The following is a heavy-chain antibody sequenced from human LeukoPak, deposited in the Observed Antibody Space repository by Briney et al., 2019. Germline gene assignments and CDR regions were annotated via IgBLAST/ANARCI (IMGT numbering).Heavy chain of an antibody. CDR3: ARARRDAVAGTSVDFDY. CDR2: IYPDDSDT. J-gene: IGHJ4*02. Sequence: GESLKISCKGSGYSFTSYWIGWVRQMPGKGLEWMGIIYPDDSDTRYSPSFQGQVTISADKSISTAYLQWSSLKASDTAMYYCARARRDAVAGTSVDFDYWGQGTLVTVSS. CDR1: GYSFTSYW. V-gene: IGHV5-51*01. D-gene: IGHD6-19*01.